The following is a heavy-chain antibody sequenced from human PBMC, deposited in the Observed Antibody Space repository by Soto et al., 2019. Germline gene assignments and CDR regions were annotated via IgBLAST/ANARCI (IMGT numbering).Heavy chain of an antibody. Sequence: CRGGGVSIGGYAMTRFRQAQEKVFNWLCFITSKAYGGTPEYAASLKGRFTISRDDSKSIAYLQMNSLKTEDTAVYYCTRLPPENRGLDAFDIWGQGTMVTV. CDR1: GVSIGGYA. CDR2: ITSKAYGGTP. V-gene: IGHV3-49*03. D-gene: IGHD3-10*01. CDR3: TRLPPENRGLDAFDI. J-gene: IGHJ3*02.